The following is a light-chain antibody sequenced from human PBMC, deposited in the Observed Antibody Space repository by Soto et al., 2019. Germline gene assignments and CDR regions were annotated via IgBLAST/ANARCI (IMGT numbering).Light chain of an antibody. CDR2: DVS. CDR3: SSYTISSTLYVL. CDR1: TSDVGGYNY. J-gene: IGLJ2*01. V-gene: IGLV2-14*01. Sequence: QSALTQPASVSGSPGQSITISCTGTTSDVGGYNYVSWYQQHPGKAPKLMIYDVSNRPSGVSNRFPGSKSGNTASLTISGLQAEDEADYYCSSYTISSTLYVLFGGGTKLTVL.